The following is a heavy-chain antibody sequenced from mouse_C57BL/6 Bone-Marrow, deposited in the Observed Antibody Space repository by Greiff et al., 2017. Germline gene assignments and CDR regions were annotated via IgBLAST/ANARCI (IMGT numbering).Heavy chain of an antibody. CDR3: ARHRITGGCDY. CDR2: ISNLAYSI. J-gene: IGHJ2*01. V-gene: IGHV5-15*04. Sequence: EVKLVESGGGLVQPGGSLKLSCAASGFTFSDYGMAWVRQAPRKGPEGVAFISNLAYSIYYADTVPGRLTISRENAKNTLYLEMSSRRSEDTAMYYCARHRITGGCDYWGQGTTLTVSS. CDR1: GFTFSDYG. D-gene: IGHD4-1*01.